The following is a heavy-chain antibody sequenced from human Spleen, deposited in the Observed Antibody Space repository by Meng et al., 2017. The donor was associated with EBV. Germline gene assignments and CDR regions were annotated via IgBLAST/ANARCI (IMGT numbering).Heavy chain of an antibody. CDR2: INEDGGIT. V-gene: IGHV3-74*01. Sequence: EWHLAGSGGALVQPGGSLRLSCAASGFTFSSYWMHWVRQVPGKGLVWVSRINEDGGITTYADSVKGRFTIFRDNTKNTLYLQMNSLRAEDTAVYFCSRDLVGSDDDWGQGTLVTVSS. D-gene: IGHD6-25*01. J-gene: IGHJ4*02. CDR3: SRDLVGSDDD. CDR1: GFTFSSYW.